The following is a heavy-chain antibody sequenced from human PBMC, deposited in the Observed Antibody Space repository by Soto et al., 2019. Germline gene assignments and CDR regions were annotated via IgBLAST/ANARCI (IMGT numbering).Heavy chain of an antibody. CDR1: GFTFNTHA. CDR3: ARDVRRVLRGIDY. Sequence: QVQLVESEGGVVRPGRSLRLSCAASGFTFNTHALHWVRQAPGKGLEWVATISFDAYNVYYADSVKGRFTISRDEYKNTLYLQMTSLRVEDTAVYYCARDVRRVLRGIDYWGQGTLVTVSS. CDR2: ISFDAYNV. D-gene: IGHD3-10*01. V-gene: IGHV3-30-3*01. J-gene: IGHJ4*02.